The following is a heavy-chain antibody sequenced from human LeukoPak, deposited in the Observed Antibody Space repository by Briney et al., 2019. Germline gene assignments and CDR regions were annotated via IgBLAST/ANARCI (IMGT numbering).Heavy chain of an antibody. D-gene: IGHD2-2*01. V-gene: IGHV3-23*01. J-gene: IGHJ6*02. Sequence: GGSLRLSCAASGFTFSSYAMSWVRQAPGKGLEWVSAISGSGGSTYYADSVKGRFTISRDNSKNTLYLQMNSLRAEDTAVYYCAKGRYYSSTSCYLCMDVWGQGTTVTVSS. CDR3: AKGRYYSSTSCYLCMDV. CDR2: ISGSGGST. CDR1: GFTFSSYA.